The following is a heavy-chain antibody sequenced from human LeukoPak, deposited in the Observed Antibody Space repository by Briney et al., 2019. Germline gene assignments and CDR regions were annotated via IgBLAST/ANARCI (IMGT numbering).Heavy chain of an antibody. Sequence: ASVKVSCKASGYTFTGYYMHWVRQAPGQGLEWMGRINPNSGGTNYAQKFQGRVTMTRDTSISTAYMELSRLRSDDTAVHYCARSIAAARLHYFDYWGQGTLVTVSS. CDR1: GYTFTGYY. D-gene: IGHD6-13*01. J-gene: IGHJ4*02. CDR2: INPNSGGT. V-gene: IGHV1-2*06. CDR3: ARSIAAARLHYFDY.